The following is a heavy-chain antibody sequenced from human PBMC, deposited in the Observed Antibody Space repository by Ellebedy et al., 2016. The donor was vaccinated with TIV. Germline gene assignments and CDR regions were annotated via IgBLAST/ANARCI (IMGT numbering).Heavy chain of an antibody. CDR1: GFTFSSDW. D-gene: IGHD5-12*01. CDR2: IKGDGSST. J-gene: IGHJ4*02. V-gene: IGHV3-74*01. Sequence: GESLKISCAASGFTFSSDWMHWFRQAPGKGLVWVSRIKGDGSSTNYADSVKGRFTISRDNDKNTLYLQMNRRRADDTGVYYCTRDLDIEASNDWGQGTLVTVSS. CDR3: TRDLDIEASND.